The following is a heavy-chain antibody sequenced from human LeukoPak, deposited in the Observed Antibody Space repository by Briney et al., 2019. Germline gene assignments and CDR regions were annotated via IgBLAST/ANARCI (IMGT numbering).Heavy chain of an antibody. V-gene: IGHV4-61*02. D-gene: IGHD5-24*01. J-gene: IGHJ6*02. CDR1: GGSISSGSYY. CDR3: ARGDVKMAPPGYYYYGMDV. CDR2: IYTSGST. Sequence: PSETLSLTCTVSGGSISSGSYYWSWIRQPAGKGLEWIGRIYTSGSTNYNPSLKSRVTISVDTSKNQFSLKLSSVTAADTAVYYWARGDVKMAPPGYYYYGMDVWGQGTTVTVSS.